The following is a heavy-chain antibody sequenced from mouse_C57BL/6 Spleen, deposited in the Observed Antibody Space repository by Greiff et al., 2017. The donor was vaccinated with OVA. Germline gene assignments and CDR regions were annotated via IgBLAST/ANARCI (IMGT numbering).Heavy chain of an antibody. J-gene: IGHJ2*01. Sequence: QVQLQQSGAELVKPGASVQLSCKASGYTFTSYWMPWVKQRPGQGLEWIGMIHPNSGSTNYNEKFKSKATLTVDKSSSTAYMQLSSLTSEDSAVYYCARLLPFDYWGQGTTLTVSS. CDR3: ARLLPFDY. CDR2: IHPNSGST. V-gene: IGHV1-64*01. CDR1: GYTFTSYW. D-gene: IGHD1-1*01.